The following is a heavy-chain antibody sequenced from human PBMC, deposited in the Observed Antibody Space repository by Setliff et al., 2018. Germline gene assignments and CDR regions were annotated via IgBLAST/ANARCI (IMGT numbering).Heavy chain of an antibody. CDR3: AKEGYYDHFGYYHYYFDF. CDR1: GGSFSDYY. J-gene: IGHJ4*02. D-gene: IGHD3-22*01. V-gene: IGHV4-34*01. CDR2: INQSEGG. Sequence: PSETLSLTCTVYGGSFSDYYWGWIRQPPGKGLEWFGEINQSEGGDYNPSLKSRVTISVDTSKKQFSLKLSSVTAADTAVYYCAKEGYYDHFGYYHYYFDFWGQGTLVTVSS.